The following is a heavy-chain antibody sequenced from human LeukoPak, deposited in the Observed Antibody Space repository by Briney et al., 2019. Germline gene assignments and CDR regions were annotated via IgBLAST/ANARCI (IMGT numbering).Heavy chain of an antibody. CDR3: ARDSNQVVVAASLFDY. J-gene: IGHJ4*02. Sequence: SETLSLTCAVYGGSFSGYYWSWIRQPPGKGLEWIGEINHSESTNYNPSLKSRVTISVDTSKNQFSLKLSSVTAADTAVYYCARDSNQVVVAASLFDYWGQGTLVTVSS. CDR1: GGSFSGYY. V-gene: IGHV4-34*01. CDR2: INHSEST. D-gene: IGHD2-15*01.